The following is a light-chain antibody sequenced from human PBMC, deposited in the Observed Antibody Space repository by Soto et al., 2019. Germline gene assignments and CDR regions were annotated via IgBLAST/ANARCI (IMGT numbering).Light chain of an antibody. Sequence: EILMTQSPATLSVSPGERATLSCRASQSVSSNLAWYQHRRGQAPRLLIYGASTRATGIPARFSGGGSGTELTLTISSLQSEDFAVYYCQPYNNWPLTFGGGTKVDI. J-gene: IGKJ4*01. CDR3: QPYNNWPLT. CDR2: GAS. V-gene: IGKV3-15*01. CDR1: QSVSSN.